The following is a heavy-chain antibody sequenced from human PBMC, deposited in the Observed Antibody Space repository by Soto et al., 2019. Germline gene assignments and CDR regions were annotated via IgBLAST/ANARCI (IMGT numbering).Heavy chain of an antibody. CDR1: GYTFTSYA. D-gene: IGHD3-10*01. CDR2: INAGNGNT. V-gene: IGHV1-3*05. J-gene: IGHJ5*02. CDR3: ARGTPVWFDP. Sequence: QVQLVQSGAEEKKPGASVKVSCKASGYTFTSYAMHWVRHAPGQRLEWMGWINAGNGNTKYSQKFQGRVTITRDTSAISAYMELSSLRSEDTAVYYCARGTPVWFDPWGQGTLGSVSS.